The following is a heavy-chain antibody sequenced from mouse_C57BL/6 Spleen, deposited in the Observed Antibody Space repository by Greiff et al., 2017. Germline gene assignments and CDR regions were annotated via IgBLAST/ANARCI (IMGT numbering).Heavy chain of an antibody. D-gene: IGHD1-1*01. CDR1: GYTFTSPW. J-gene: IGHJ4*01. CDR3: ASTTVEAMDY. V-gene: IGHV1-53*01. CDR2: INPSNGGT. Sequence: QVQLQQPGTELVKPGASVTLSCQASGYTFTSPWMHWVKQRPGQGLEWIGNINPSNGGTNYNEKFKSKATLTVDKSSSTAYMHLSSLTSEDSAVYYCASTTVEAMDYWGQGTSVTVYS.